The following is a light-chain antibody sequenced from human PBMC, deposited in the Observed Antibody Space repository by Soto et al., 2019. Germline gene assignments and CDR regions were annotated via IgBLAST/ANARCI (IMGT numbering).Light chain of an antibody. CDR2: KAS. CDR1: QSISDW. CDR3: QQYKSYYT. J-gene: IGKJ2*01. Sequence: TQSPSTLSVSVGDRVTITCRASQSISDWLAWYQQKPGKAPNLLIYKASNLESGVPSRFSGSGSGTEFTLTISSLQPDDCATYYCQQYKSYYTFGQGTKLEI. V-gene: IGKV1-5*03.